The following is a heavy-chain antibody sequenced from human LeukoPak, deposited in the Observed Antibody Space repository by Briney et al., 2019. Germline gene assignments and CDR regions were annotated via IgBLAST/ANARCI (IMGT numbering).Heavy chain of an antibody. CDR2: ISGSGGST. CDR3: AKYRQYSSSLDAFDI. D-gene: IGHD6-6*01. V-gene: IGHV3-23*01. J-gene: IGHJ3*02. Sequence: GGSLRLSCAASGFTFDDYAMHWVRQAPGKGLEWVSAISGSGGSTYYADSVKGRFTISRDNSKNTLYLQMNSLRAEDTAVYYCAKYRQYSSSLDAFDIWGQGTMVTVSS. CDR1: GFTFDDYA.